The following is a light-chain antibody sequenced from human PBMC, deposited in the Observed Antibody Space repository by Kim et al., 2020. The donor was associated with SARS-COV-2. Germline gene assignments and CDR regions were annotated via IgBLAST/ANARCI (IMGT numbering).Light chain of an antibody. CDR3: CSYAGSYTNYV. CDR2: DVS. J-gene: IGLJ1*01. V-gene: IGLV2-11*01. CDR1: SSDVGGYYY. Sequence: SVTISCTGTSSDVGGYYYVSWYQQHPGKAPKLMIYDVSKRPSGVPDRFSGSKSGNTASLTISGLQAEDEADYYCCSYAGSYTNYVFGTGTKVTVL.